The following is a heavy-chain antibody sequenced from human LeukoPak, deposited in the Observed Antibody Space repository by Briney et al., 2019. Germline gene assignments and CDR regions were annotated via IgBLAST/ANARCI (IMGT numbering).Heavy chain of an antibody. CDR1: GFTVSSNY. J-gene: IGHJ4*02. CDR3: ARGASSDIVVVPAAIHYFDY. D-gene: IGHD2-2*02. V-gene: IGHV3-53*01. Sequence: GGSLRLSRAASGFTVSSNYMSWVRQAPGKGLEWVSVIYSGGSTYYADSVKGRFTISRDNSKNTLYLQMNSLRAEDTAVYYCARGASSDIVVVPAAIHYFDYWGQGTLVTVSS. CDR2: IYSGGST.